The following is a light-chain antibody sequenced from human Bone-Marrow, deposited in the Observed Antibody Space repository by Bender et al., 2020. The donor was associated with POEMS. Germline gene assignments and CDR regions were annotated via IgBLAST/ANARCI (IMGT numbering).Light chain of an antibody. CDR3: SSYADTGNME. V-gene: IGLV2-8*01. CDR2: EVN. Sequence: QPALTQPPSASGSPGQSVTMSCTGSSSDVGSSEYVSWYQQHPGKVPKVIIYEVNKRPAGVPDRFSGSRSGNTASLAVSGLQAEDEADYYCSSYADTGNMEFGGGTKLTVL. J-gene: IGLJ2*01. CDR1: SSDVGSSEY.